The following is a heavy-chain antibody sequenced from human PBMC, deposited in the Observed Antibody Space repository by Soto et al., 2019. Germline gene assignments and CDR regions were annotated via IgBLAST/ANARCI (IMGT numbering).Heavy chain of an antibody. Sequence: KASETLSLTCTVSGGSIISAGYYWSWIRQLPGKGLEWIGYIYYSGTTHYNPSLKSRLTISVDTSKDQFSLKLNSVTAADTAVYYCARGRVVVPAAVMFNCLDPWGQGALVTVSS. D-gene: IGHD2-2*01. CDR2: IYYSGTT. CDR3: ARGRVVVPAAVMFNCLDP. V-gene: IGHV4-31*03. CDR1: GGSIISAGYY. J-gene: IGHJ5*02.